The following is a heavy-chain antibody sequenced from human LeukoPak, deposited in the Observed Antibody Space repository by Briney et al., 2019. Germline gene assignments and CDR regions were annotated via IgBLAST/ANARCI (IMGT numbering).Heavy chain of an antibody. CDR3: ARRLTRGGLDY. D-gene: IGHD3-10*01. CDR1: GYTFTSYG. Sequence: ASVKVSCKASGYTFTSYGINWARRAPGQGLEWMGWINTYNGNTNYAEKVQGRVTMTTDTSTSTAYMGLRSLRSDDTAVYYCARRLTRGGLDYWGQGTLVTVSS. J-gene: IGHJ4*02. CDR2: INTYNGNT. V-gene: IGHV1-18*01.